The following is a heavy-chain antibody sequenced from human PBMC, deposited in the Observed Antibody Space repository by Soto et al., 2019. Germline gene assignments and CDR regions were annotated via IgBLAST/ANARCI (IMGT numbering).Heavy chain of an antibody. CDR2: ISGSGGST. J-gene: IGHJ4*02. V-gene: IGHV3-23*01. D-gene: IGHD3-10*01. CDR1: GFTFSSYA. CDR3: AKDSSLWFGELPDY. Sequence: PGGSLRLSCAASGFTFSSYAMSWVRQAPGKGLEWVSAISGSGGSTYYADSVKGRFTISRDNSKNTLYLQMNSLRAEDTAVYYCAKDSSLWFGELPDYWGQGTLVTVS.